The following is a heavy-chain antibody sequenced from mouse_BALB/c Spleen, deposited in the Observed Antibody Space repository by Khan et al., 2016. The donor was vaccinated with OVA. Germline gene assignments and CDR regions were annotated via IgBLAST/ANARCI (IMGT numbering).Heavy chain of an antibody. CDR2: INYSGNT. CDR1: GYSITSEYA. Sequence: EVQLLESGPGLVKPSQSLSLTCTVTGYSITSEYAWNWIRQCPGNKLEWMGYINYSGNTRFNPSLKSRTSITRDTSKNQFFLQLNSVTTEDTATYYCARKDYYDYDPFPYWGQGTLVTVSA. CDR3: ARKDYYDYDPFPY. V-gene: IGHV3-2*02. J-gene: IGHJ3*01. D-gene: IGHD2-4*01.